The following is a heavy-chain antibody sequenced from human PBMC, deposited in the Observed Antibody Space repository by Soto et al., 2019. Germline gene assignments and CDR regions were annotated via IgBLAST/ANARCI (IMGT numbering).Heavy chain of an antibody. V-gene: IGHV1-69*02. CDR2: IIPMLGIA. Sequence: QVQLVQSGAEVKKTGSSVKVSCKASGGTFSSYTFSWVRQAPGQGLEWMGRIIPMLGIANYAQKFQGRVTITADKATSTAYMELSSLRSEDTAVYYCANRGYSYGFVIYWGQGTLVTVS. CDR3: ANRGYSYGFVIY. CDR1: GGTFSSYT. D-gene: IGHD5-18*01. J-gene: IGHJ4*02.